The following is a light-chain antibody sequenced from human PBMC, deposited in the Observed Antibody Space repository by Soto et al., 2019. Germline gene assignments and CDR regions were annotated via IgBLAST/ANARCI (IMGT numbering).Light chain of an antibody. J-gene: IGKJ5*01. CDR1: QSVSSN. V-gene: IGKV3-11*01. CDR2: DAY. CDR3: QQRHMWPIT. Sequence: EIVLAQSPATLSLSPGERATLSCRASQSVSSNLAWYQQKPGQAPRLLIYDAYNRATGIPPRFSGSGSGTDFTLTISSLEPEDSAVYYCQQRHMWPITFGQGTRLE.